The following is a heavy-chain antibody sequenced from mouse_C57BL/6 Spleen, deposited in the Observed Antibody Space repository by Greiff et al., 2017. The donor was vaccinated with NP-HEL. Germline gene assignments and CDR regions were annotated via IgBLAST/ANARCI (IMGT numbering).Heavy chain of an antibody. V-gene: IGHV1-64*01. J-gene: IGHJ1*03. CDR2: IHPNSGST. CDR1: GYTFTSYC. Sequence: QVQLQQPGAELVKPGASVKLSCKASGYTFTSYCMHWVKQRPGQGLEWIGMIHPNSGSTNYNEKFKSKATLTVDKSSSTAYMQLSSLTSEDSAVYYCARRPGSSSFWYFDVWGTGTTVTVSS. D-gene: IGHD1-1*01. CDR3: ARRPGSSSFWYFDV.